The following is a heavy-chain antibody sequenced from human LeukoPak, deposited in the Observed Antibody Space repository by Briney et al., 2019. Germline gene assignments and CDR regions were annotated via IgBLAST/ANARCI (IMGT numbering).Heavy chain of an antibody. V-gene: IGHV4-38-2*01. Sequence: KSSETLSLTCAVSGYSISSGYYWGWIRQPPGKGLEWIGEINHSGSTDYNPSLKSRVTISVDTSKNQFSLKLSSVTAADTAVYYCAGNTYCGGDCYSGPFDYWGLGTLVTVSS. J-gene: IGHJ4*02. CDR3: AGNTYCGGDCYSGPFDY. CDR1: GYSISSGYY. CDR2: INHSGST. D-gene: IGHD2-21*02.